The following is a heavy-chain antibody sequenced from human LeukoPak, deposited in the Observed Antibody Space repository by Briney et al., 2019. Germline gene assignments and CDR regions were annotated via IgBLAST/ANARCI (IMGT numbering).Heavy chain of an antibody. CDR2: IIPILGIA. CDR1: GGTFSSYA. V-gene: IGHV1-69*04. CDR3: AKTYYYDSTPPHNDAFDI. Sequence: GASVKVSCKASGGTFSSYAISWVRQAPGQGLEWMGRIIPILGIANYAQKFQGRVTITADKSTSTAYMELSSLRSEDTAVYYCAKTYYYDSTPPHNDAFDIWGQGTMVTVSS. D-gene: IGHD3-22*01. J-gene: IGHJ3*02.